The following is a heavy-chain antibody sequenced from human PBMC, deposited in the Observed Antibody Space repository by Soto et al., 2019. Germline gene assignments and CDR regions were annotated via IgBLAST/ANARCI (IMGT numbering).Heavy chain of an antibody. CDR3: AKATGDWHYLDY. CDR2: ISGSGGGT. Sequence: GGSLRLSCAASGFTFSSYAMRWVRQAPGKGLEWVSSISGSGGGTFYADSVKGRFTISRDNSKNTLYLQMNSLRAEDTAVYYCAKATGDWHYLDYWGQGTLVTVSS. V-gene: IGHV3-23*01. D-gene: IGHD2-21*02. J-gene: IGHJ4*02. CDR1: GFTFSSYA.